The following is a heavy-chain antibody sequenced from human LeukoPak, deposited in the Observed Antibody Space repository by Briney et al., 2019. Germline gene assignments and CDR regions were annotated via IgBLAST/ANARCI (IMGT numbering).Heavy chain of an antibody. CDR2: IYYSVST. CDR1: GGSISSSSYY. CDR3: ARVRRGVLRYFDWINNNWFDP. V-gene: IGHV4-39*07. D-gene: IGHD3-9*01. Sequence: SETLSLTCTVSGGSISSSSYYWGWIRQPPGKGLEWIVRIYYSVSTYYNPSLKSRVTISVDTSKNQFSLKLSSVTAADTAVYYCARVRRGVLRYFDWINNNWFDPWGQGTLVTVSS. J-gene: IGHJ5*02.